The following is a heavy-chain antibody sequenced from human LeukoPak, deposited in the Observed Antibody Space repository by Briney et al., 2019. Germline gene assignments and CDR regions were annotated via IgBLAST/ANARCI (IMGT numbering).Heavy chain of an antibody. Sequence: SETLSLTCAVYGGSFSGYYWSWIRQPPGKGLEWIGEINHSGSTNYNPSLKSRVTISVDTSKNQFSLKLSSVTAADTAVYYCARGRGEGRGISMVRGVRAPSYNWFDPWGHGTLVTVSS. J-gene: IGHJ5*02. CDR1: GGSFSGYY. CDR2: INHSGST. D-gene: IGHD3-10*01. V-gene: IGHV4-34*01. CDR3: ARGRGEGRGISMVRGVRAPSYNWFDP.